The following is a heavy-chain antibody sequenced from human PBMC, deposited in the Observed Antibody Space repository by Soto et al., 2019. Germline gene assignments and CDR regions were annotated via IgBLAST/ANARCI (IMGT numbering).Heavy chain of an antibody. Sequence: QVQLVQSGAEVKKPGASVKVSCKASGYTFTTHGISWVRQVPGQGLEWMGWVRGDNGHTNYAQSLQGRVTMTTDTCTNTASMELMSLRSAATAGYYWARDLGYCRSGTCYREGVGPWGQGTVVTVSS. D-gene: IGHD2-2*01. CDR3: ARDLGYCRSGTCYREGVGP. CDR2: VRGDNGHT. J-gene: IGHJ4*02. V-gene: IGHV1-18*01. CDR1: GYTFTTHG.